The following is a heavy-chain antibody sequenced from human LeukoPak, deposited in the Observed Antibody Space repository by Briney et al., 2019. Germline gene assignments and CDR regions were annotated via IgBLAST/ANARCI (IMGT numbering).Heavy chain of an antibody. CDR3: ARLRGKVAPHDY. V-gene: IGHV1-69*13. Sequence: SVKVSCKASGGTFSSYAISWVRQAPGQGLEWMGGIIPILGTANYAQKFQGRVTITADESTSTAYMELSSLRSEDTAVYYCARLRGKVAPHDYWGQGTLVTVSS. CDR2: IIPILGTA. CDR1: GGTFSSYA. J-gene: IGHJ4*02. D-gene: IGHD2-15*01.